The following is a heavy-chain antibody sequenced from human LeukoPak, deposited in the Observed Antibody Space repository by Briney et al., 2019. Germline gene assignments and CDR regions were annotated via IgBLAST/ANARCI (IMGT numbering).Heavy chain of an antibody. CDR3: ARDRGGVFDY. CDR2: ISSSSSTI. CDR1: GFTFSSYS. Sequence: GGSLRLSCAASGFTFSSYSTNWVRQAPGKGLEWVSYISSSSSTIYYADSVKGRFTISRDNAKNSLYLQMNSLRAEDTAVYYCARDRGGVFDYWGQGTLVTVSS. J-gene: IGHJ4*02. V-gene: IGHV3-48*01. D-gene: IGHD3-16*01.